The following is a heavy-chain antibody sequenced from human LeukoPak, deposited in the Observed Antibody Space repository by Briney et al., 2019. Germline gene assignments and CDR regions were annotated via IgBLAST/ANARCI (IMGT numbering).Heavy chain of an antibody. CDR2: INPNSGGT. V-gene: IGHV1-2*02. J-gene: IGHJ4*02. D-gene: IGHD3-22*01. CDR3: ARGPPTIVVVITTGDFDS. CDR1: GYTFTGYY. Sequence: ASVKVSCKASGYTFTGYYIHWVRQAPGQRLEWMGWINPNSGGTNYAQKFQGRVTMTRDTSTSTVYMELRRLRSDDRAVYYCARGPPTIVVVITTGDFDSWGQGTLVTVSS.